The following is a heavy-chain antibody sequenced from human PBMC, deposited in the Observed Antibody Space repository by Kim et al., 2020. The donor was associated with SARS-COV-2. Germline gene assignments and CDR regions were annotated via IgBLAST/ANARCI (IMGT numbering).Heavy chain of an antibody. CDR2: INHSGSS. CDR1: GGSFSGYY. D-gene: IGHD3-10*01. Sequence: SETLSLTCAVYGGSFSGYYWSWIRQPPGKGLEWIGEINHSGSSNYNPSLKSRVTISVDTSKNQFSLKLSSVTAADTAVYYCAREALYYYGSGSYYKRGWFDPWGQGTLVTVSS. CDR3: AREALYYYGSGSYYKRGWFDP. J-gene: IGHJ5*02. V-gene: IGHV4-34*01.